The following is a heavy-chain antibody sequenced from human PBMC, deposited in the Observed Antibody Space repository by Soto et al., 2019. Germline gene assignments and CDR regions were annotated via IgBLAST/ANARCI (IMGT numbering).Heavy chain of an antibody. D-gene: IGHD2-15*01. V-gene: IGHV3-33*01. Sequence: PGGTLRLSCAASGFTFSSYVMHRVRQAPGKGLEWVAVIWYDGSNKYYADSVKGRFTISRDNSKNTLYLQMNSLRAEDTAVYYCASGRGNYYYGMDVWGKRSTVT. CDR1: GFTFSSYV. CDR3: ASGRGNYYYGMDV. CDR2: IWYDGSNK. J-gene: IGHJ6*01.